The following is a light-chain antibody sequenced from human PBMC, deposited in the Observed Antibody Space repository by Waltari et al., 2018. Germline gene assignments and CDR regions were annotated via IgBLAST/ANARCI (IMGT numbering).Light chain of an antibody. CDR2: DAS. CDR3: HLRSNWRYT. V-gene: IGKV3-11*01. Sequence: EIVLTQSPAILSLSPGERATLSCSPSQGVTKYLSWYQLKPGQAPRLLIYDASNRATGIPTRFSGSGSGTDFTLTISSLEPDDFAVYFCHLRSNWRYTFGQGTKLEIK. J-gene: IGKJ2*01. CDR1: QGVTKY.